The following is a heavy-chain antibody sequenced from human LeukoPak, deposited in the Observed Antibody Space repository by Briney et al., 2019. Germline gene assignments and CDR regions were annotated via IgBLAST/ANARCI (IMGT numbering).Heavy chain of an antibody. Sequence: PSETLSLTCAISDEPFSGYYWGWIRQPPGKGLELIGEINRNGNTDYNPSLKSRVSMSIDTSKNQFSLKLSSVTAADTAVYYCARVGLIAAAVPDYWGQGTLVTVSS. D-gene: IGHD6-13*01. J-gene: IGHJ4*02. CDR2: INRNGNT. V-gene: IGHV4-34*01. CDR1: DEPFSGYY. CDR3: ARVGLIAAAVPDY.